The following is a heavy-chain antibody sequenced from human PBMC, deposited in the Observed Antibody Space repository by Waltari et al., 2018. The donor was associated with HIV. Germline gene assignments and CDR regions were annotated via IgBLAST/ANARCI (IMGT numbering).Heavy chain of an antibody. Sequence: EVQLVESGGGLVQPGGSLRLSCAASGFTFSLYWMSWVRQAPGKGLEWVANIKQDVSEKHHVDSVKGRFTISRDNAKKSLYLQMNSLRAEDTAVYYCARMGLMMYAIGAFDIWGQGTMVTVSS. CDR3: ARMGLMMYAIGAFDI. V-gene: IGHV3-7*01. D-gene: IGHD2-8*01. CDR1: GFTFSLYW. CDR2: IKQDVSEK. J-gene: IGHJ3*02.